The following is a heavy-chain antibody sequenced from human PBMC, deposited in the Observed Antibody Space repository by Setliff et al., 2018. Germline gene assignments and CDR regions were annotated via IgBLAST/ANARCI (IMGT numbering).Heavy chain of an antibody. V-gene: IGHV4-59*01. J-gene: IGHJ5*02. CDR1: GGSISRSY. CDR2: IYRSGTT. D-gene: IGHD2-15*01. Sequence: SETLSLTCSVSGGSISRSYWTWIRQAPGKGMEWIGYIYRSGTTNYNPSLKSRLSMSVDTSKNEFSLKLRFVTAADTAVYYCARVDEEYCSGGTCYDWFDPWGQGTLVTVS. CDR3: ARVDEEYCSGGTCYDWFDP.